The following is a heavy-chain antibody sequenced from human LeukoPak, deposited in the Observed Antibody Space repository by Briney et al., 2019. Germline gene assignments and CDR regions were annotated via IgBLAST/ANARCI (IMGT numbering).Heavy chain of an antibody. Sequence: SETLSLTCAVYGGSFSGYYWSWIRQPPGKGLEWNGEINHSGSTNYNPSLKSRVTISVDTSKNQFSLKLSSVTAADTAVYYCARLPPRGDFRRWKPIIDYWGQGTLVTVSS. CDR3: ARLPPRGDFRRWKPIIDY. V-gene: IGHV4-34*01. CDR1: GGSFSGYY. D-gene: IGHD2-21*02. CDR2: INHSGST. J-gene: IGHJ4*02.